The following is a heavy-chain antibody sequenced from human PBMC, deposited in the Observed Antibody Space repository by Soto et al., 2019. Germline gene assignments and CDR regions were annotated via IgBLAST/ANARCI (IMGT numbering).Heavy chain of an antibody. CDR2: IYSGGST. Sequence: QLVESGGGLVQPGGSLRLSCAASGFSVSNNYMKWVRQAPGKGLEWVSLIYSGGSTYYADSVKGRFTISRDNSKNTLFLQMNSLRVEDKAVYYCARDRVYRWGQGTMVTVSS. CDR1: GFSVSNNY. D-gene: IGHD6-13*01. CDR3: ARDRVYR. V-gene: IGHV3-66*01. J-gene: IGHJ3*01.